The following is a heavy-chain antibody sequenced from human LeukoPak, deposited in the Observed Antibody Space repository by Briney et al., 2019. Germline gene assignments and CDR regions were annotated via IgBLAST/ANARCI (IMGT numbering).Heavy chain of an antibody. D-gene: IGHD3-10*01. CDR1: GFTVSSNY. Sequence: GGSLRLSCAASGFTVSSNYMSWVRQAPGKGLEWVSVIYSGGSTYYADSVKGRFTISRDNSKNTLYLQMNSLRAEDTAVYYCARVTVRGVNGRFDPWGQGTLVTVSS. CDR2: IYSGGST. V-gene: IGHV3-53*01. J-gene: IGHJ5*02. CDR3: ARVTVRGVNGRFDP.